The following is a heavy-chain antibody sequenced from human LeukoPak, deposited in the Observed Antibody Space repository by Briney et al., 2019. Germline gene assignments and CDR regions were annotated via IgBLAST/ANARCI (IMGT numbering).Heavy chain of an antibody. CDR2: IYYTGNT. CDR3: ARQTGSGLFILP. Sequence: WVRQAPGKGLEWIGSIYYTGNTYYNASLKSQVSISIDTSKNQFSLKLTSVTAADTAVYYCARQTGSGLFILPGGQGTLVTVSS. D-gene: IGHD3/OR15-3a*01. V-gene: IGHV4-39*01. J-gene: IGHJ4*02.